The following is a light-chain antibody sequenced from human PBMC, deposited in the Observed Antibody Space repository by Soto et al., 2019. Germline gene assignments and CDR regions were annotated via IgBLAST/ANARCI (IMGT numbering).Light chain of an antibody. CDR1: QSVGTY. CDR2: DAS. Sequence: EIVLTQSPATLSLSPGERATLSCRTSQSVGTYLAWYQHNPGQAPRLLIYDASNRATGIPARFSGSGSGTDFTLTIRSPEPEAFAVYYCQQRYHWPNTFGQGTKLEIK. V-gene: IGKV3-11*01. J-gene: IGKJ2*01. CDR3: QQRYHWPNT.